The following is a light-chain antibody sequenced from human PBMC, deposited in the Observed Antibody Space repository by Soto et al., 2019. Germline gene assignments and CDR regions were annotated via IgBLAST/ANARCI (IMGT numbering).Light chain of an antibody. CDR3: QQSYSTPFT. CDR1: QSISSY. Sequence: DIQMTQSPSSLSASVGDRVTITCRASQSISSYLNSYQQKPGKAPKLLIYAASSLQSGVQSRFSGSGSGTDFTLTISSLQPEDFATYYCQQSYSTPFTFCPGTKVDIK. V-gene: IGKV1-39*01. CDR2: AAS. J-gene: IGKJ3*01.